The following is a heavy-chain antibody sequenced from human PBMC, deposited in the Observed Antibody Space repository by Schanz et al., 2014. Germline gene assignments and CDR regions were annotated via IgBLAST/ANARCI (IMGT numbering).Heavy chain of an antibody. CDR1: GFTFSFSG. CDR3: ARDLISSGWYG. D-gene: IGHD6-19*01. V-gene: IGHV3-74*01. CDR2: IDADGNST. J-gene: IGHJ4*02. Sequence: VQLVESGGGVVQPGGSLRLSCAASGFTFSFSGMQWVRQAPGKGLVWVSRIDADGNSTSYADSVKGRFTISRDNAKNTLYLQLNSLRAEDTAVYYCARDLISSGWYGWGQGTLVTVSS.